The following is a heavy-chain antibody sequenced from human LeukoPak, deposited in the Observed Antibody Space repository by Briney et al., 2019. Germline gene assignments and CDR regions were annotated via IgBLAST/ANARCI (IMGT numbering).Heavy chain of an antibody. CDR1: GFTFDDNA. Sequence: GGSLRLSCAASGFTFDDNAMHWVRQAPGKGLEWVSGISWNSGSIGYADSVKGRFTISRDNAKNSLYLQMNSLRAEDTALYYCAKDMDSMVRGVSMGYWGQGTLVTVSS. CDR2: ISWNSGSI. V-gene: IGHV3-9*01. J-gene: IGHJ4*02. D-gene: IGHD3-10*01. CDR3: AKDMDSMVRGVSMGY.